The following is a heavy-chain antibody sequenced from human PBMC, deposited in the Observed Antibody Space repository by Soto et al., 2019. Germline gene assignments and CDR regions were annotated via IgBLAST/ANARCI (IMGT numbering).Heavy chain of an antibody. CDR2: ISYDGSNK. D-gene: IGHD4-17*01. V-gene: IGHV3-30*03. J-gene: IGHJ4*02. Sequence: QVQLVESGGGVVQPGRSLRLSCGASGFTFNNYGMQWVRQAPGKGLEWVALISYDGSNKYYADSVKGRFTISRDNSKNPLYLPMDRLRNEDTAVYYCLRCPDLRDHWGPGTLGTVPS. CDR1: GFTFNNYG. CDR3: LRCPDLRDH.